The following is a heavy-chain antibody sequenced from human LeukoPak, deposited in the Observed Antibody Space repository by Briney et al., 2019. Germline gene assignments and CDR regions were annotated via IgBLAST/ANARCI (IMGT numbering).Heavy chain of an antibody. Sequence: LPGGSLRLSCAASGFDLTTYAMTRVRQAPAKGLEWVSSIRIGGGGTYYADSVKGRFTISRDNSENTLHLQMNNLRVEDTARYFCARCMVLSQGWCNWFDPWGQGTLVTVSS. CDR1: GFDLTTYA. CDR3: ARCMVLSQGWCNWFDP. V-gene: IGHV3-23*01. D-gene: IGHD6-13*01. CDR2: IRIGGGGT. J-gene: IGHJ5*02.